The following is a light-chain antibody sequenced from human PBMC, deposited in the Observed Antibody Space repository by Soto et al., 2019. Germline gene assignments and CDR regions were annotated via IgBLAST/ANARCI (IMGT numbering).Light chain of an antibody. CDR1: SSNIGSNY. Sequence: QTVVTQPPSASGTPGQRVTISRSGSSSNIGSNYVYWYQQLPGTAPKLLIYRNNQRPSGVPDRFSGSKSGTSASLAISGLRSEDEADYYCAAWDDSLSALWVFGTGTKVTVL. CDR3: AAWDDSLSALWV. CDR2: RNN. J-gene: IGLJ1*01. V-gene: IGLV1-47*01.